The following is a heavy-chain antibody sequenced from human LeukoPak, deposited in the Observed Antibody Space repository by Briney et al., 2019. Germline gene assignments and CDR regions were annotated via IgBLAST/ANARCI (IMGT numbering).Heavy chain of an antibody. CDR3: AREEADDAFDI. Sequence: ASVKVSCKASGGTFSSYAISWVRQAPGQGLEWMGRINPNSGGTNYAQKFQGRVTMTRDTSISIAYMELSRLRSDDTAVYYCAREEADDAFDIWGQGTMVTVSS. D-gene: IGHD6-25*01. V-gene: IGHV1-2*06. CDR2: INPNSGGT. J-gene: IGHJ3*02. CDR1: GGTFSSYA.